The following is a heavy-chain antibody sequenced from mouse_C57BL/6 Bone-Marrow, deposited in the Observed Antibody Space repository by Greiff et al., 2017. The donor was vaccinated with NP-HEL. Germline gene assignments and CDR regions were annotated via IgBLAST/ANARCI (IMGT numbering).Heavy chain of an antibody. CDR3: TSRQLRPYYAMDY. J-gene: IGHJ4*01. D-gene: IGHD3-2*02. Sequence: DVHLVESGAELVRPGASVKLSCTASGFNIKDDYMHWVKQRPEQGLEWIGWIDPENGDTEYASKFQGKATITADTSSNTAYLQLSSLTSEDTAVYYCTSRQLRPYYAMDYWGQGTSVTVSS. V-gene: IGHV14-4*01. CDR2: IDPENGDT. CDR1: GFNIKDDY.